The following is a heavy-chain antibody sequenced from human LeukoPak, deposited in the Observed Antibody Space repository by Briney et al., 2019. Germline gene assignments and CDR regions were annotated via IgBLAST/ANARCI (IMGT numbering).Heavy chain of an antibody. D-gene: IGHD3-9*01. CDR3: ARDLYYDILTGPDY. J-gene: IGHJ4*02. CDR2: ISYDGSNK. CDR1: GFTFSGSA. V-gene: IGHV3-30*04. Sequence: GGSLRLSCAASGFTFSGSAMHWVRQAPGKGLEWVAVISYDGSNKYYADSVKGRFTISRDNSKNTLYLQMNSLRAEDTAVYYCARDLYYDILTGPDYWGQGTLVTVSS.